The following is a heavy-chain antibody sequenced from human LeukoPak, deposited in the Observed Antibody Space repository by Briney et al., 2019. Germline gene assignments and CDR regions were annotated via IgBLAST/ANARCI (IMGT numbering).Heavy chain of an antibody. CDR1: GFTFSSYT. D-gene: IGHD3-22*01. J-gene: IGHJ3*02. CDR2: ISSSSSTI. Sequence: GSLRLSCAASGFTFSSYTMNWVRQAPGKGLEWVSYISSSSSTIYYADSVKGRFTISRDNAKNSLYLQMNSLRAEDTAVYYCARDGNDDSSGSDAFDIWGQGTMVTVSS. CDR3: ARDGNDDSSGSDAFDI. V-gene: IGHV3-48*04.